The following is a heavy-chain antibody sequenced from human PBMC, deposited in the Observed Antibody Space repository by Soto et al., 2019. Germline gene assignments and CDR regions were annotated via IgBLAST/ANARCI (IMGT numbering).Heavy chain of an antibody. J-gene: IGHJ3*02. CDR3: ASPTQNCSSTSCYLPRAFDI. Sequence: SVKVSCKASGGTFSSYTISWVRQAPGQGLEWLGRIIPILGIANYAQKFQGRVTITADKSTSTAYMELSSLRSEDTAVYYCASPTQNCSSTSCYLPRAFDIWGQGTMVTVSS. D-gene: IGHD2-2*01. CDR1: GGTFSSYT. V-gene: IGHV1-69*02. CDR2: IIPILGIA.